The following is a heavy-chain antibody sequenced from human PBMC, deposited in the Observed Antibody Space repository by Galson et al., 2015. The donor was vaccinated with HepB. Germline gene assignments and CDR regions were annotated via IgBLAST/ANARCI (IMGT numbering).Heavy chain of an antibody. CDR3: ARLTVGATFDN. D-gene: IGHD1-26*01. CDR2: IYYSGST. Sequence: SETLSLTCTVSGGSISSSTYYWGWIRQPPGKGLEWIGSIYYSGSTYYNPSLKSRVTISVDTSKNQSSLKLSSVTAADTAVYYCARLTVGATFDNWGQGTLVTVSS. V-gene: IGHV4-39*01. CDR1: GGSISSSTYY. J-gene: IGHJ4*02.